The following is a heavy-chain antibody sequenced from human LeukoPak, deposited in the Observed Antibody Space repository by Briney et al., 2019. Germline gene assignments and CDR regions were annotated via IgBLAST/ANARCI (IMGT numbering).Heavy chain of an antibody. CDR3: ARDRGRATWFDP. CDR2: IYYSGST. Sequence: SETLSLTCTVSGGSITSYYWHCIRQPPGKGLEWIGYIYYSGSTNYNPSLKSRVTISVDTSRNQFSLKLHSVTAADTAVYYCARDRGRATWFDPWGQGTAVTVSS. J-gene: IGHJ5*02. D-gene: IGHD3-10*01. CDR1: GGSITSYY. V-gene: IGHV4-59*01.